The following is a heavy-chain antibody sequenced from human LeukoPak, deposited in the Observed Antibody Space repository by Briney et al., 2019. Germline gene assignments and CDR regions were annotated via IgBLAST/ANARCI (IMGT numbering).Heavy chain of an antibody. CDR3: ARGTYSSGWTIDY. V-gene: IGHV3-21*01. Sequence: GGSLRLSCAASGFTFSSYSMNWVRQAPGKGLEWVSSISSSSSYIYYADSVKGRFTISRDNAKNSLYLQMNSLRAEDTAVYYCARGTYSSGWTIDYRGQGTLVTVPS. CDR2: ISSSSSYI. D-gene: IGHD6-19*01. J-gene: IGHJ4*02. CDR1: GFTFSSYS.